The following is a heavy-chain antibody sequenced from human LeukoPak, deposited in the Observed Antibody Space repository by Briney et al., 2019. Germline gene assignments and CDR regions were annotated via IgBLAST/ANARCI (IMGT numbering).Heavy chain of an antibody. Sequence: GGSLRLSCAASGFTFSSYAMHWVRRAPGKGLEYVSAISSNGGSTYYANSVKGRFTISRDNSKNTLYLQMGSLRAEDMAVYYCARDGGWFGELFNAGGLGDPNFDYWGQGTLVTVSS. CDR3: ARDGGWFGELFNAGGLGDPNFDY. CDR2: ISSNGGST. D-gene: IGHD3-10*01. CDR1: GFTFSSYA. J-gene: IGHJ4*02. V-gene: IGHV3-64*01.